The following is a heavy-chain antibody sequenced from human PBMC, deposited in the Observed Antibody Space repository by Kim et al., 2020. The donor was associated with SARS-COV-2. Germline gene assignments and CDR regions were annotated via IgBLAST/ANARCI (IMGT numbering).Heavy chain of an antibody. Sequence: SETLSLTCTVSGGSISSYYWSWIRQPPGKGLEWIGYIYYSGSTNYNPSLKSRVTISVDTSKNQFSLKLSSVTAADTAVYYCARDLRNYYGSASYGMDVWGQGTTVTVSS. CDR2: IYYSGST. CDR3: ARDLRNYYGSASYGMDV. J-gene: IGHJ6*02. CDR1: GGSISSYY. D-gene: IGHD3-10*01. V-gene: IGHV4-59*13.